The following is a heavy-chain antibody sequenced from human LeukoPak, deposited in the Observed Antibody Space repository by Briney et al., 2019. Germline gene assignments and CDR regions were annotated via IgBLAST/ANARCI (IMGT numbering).Heavy chain of an antibody. Sequence: GGSLRLSCAASGFTFSSYGMSWVRQAPGKGLEWVSAISGSGGSTHYADSVKGRFTISRDNSKNTLYLQMNSLRAEDTAVYYCAKDVGDYYDSSGYYHAEYFQHWGQGTLVTVSS. CDR1: GFTFSSYG. V-gene: IGHV3-23*01. CDR2: ISGSGGST. J-gene: IGHJ1*01. D-gene: IGHD3-22*01. CDR3: AKDVGDYYDSSGYYHAEYFQH.